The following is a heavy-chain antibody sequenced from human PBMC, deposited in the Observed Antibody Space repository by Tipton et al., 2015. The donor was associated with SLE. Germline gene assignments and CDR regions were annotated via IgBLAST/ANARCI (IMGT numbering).Heavy chain of an antibody. CDR2: IYYSGST. CDR1: GGSISSYY. J-gene: IGHJ5*02. CDR3: ARDRLHGWFDP. V-gene: IGHV4-59*01. Sequence: TLSLTCTVSGGSISSYYWSWIRQPPGKGLEWIGYIYYSGSTNYNPSLKSRVTISVDTSKNQFSLKLSSVTAADTAVYYCARDRLHGWFDPWGQGTLVTVSS. D-gene: IGHD4-11*01.